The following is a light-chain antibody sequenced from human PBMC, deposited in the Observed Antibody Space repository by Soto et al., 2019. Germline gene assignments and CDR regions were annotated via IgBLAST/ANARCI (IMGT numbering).Light chain of an antibody. J-gene: IGKJ1*01. V-gene: IGKV3-20*01. Sequence: EIVLTQSPGTLSLSPGERATLSCRASPSVSSSYLAWYQQKPGQAPRLLIYGASSRATGIPDRFSGSGSGTDFTRTISRLEPEDFAVYYCQQYGSSPPWTFGQGTKVEI. CDR1: PSVSSSY. CDR2: GAS. CDR3: QQYGSSPPWT.